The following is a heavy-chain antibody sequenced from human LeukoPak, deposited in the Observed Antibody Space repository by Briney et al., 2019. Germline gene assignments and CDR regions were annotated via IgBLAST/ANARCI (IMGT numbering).Heavy chain of an antibody. CDR3: GVGGTPQRRLDY. J-gene: IGHJ4*02. D-gene: IGHD1-26*01. V-gene: IGHV1-69*05. CDR1: GGTFSSYA. CDR2: IIPIFGTA. Sequence: SLKLSCKASGGTFSSYAISWVRQAPGQGLEWMGRIIPIFGTANYAQKFQGRVTITTDESTSTAYMELSRLRSEDTAVYYCGVGGTPQRRLDYWGPGTMVTVSS.